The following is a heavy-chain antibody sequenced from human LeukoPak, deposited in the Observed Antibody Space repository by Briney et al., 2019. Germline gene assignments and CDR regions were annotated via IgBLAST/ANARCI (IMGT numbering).Heavy chain of an antibody. Sequence: GGALRLSCAASGFTFSDYYMSWIRQAPGKGREWVSYISSSSSYTNYADSVKGRFTISRDNAKNSLYLQMNSLRAEDTAVYYCATRNSWFDYWGQGTLVTVSS. V-gene: IGHV3-11*03. D-gene: IGHD1-14*01. CDR3: ATRNSWFDY. J-gene: IGHJ4*02. CDR2: ISSSSSYT. CDR1: GFTFSDYY.